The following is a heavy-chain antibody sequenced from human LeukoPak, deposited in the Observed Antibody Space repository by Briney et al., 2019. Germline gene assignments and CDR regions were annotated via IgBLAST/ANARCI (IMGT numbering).Heavy chain of an antibody. CDR1: GFTFSSYA. D-gene: IGHD2-8*01. CDR2: ISGSGGST. J-gene: IGHJ6*02. V-gene: IGHV3-23*01. CDR3: ARVGAPRGVLGGYYYGMDV. Sequence: HPGGSLRLSCAASGFTFSSYAMSWVRQAPGKGLEWVSAISGSGGSTYYADSVKGRFTISRDNSKNTLYLLMNSLRAEDTAVYYCARVGAPRGVLGGYYYGMDVWGQGTTVTVSS.